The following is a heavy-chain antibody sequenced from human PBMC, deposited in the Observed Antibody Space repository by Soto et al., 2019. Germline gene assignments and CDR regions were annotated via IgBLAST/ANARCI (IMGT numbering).Heavy chain of an antibody. CDR3: AREGVTPPGLDY. D-gene: IGHD3-10*01. CDR1: GFTFSSYA. Sequence: PGGSLRLSCAASGFTFSSYAMHWVRQAPGKGLEWVAVISYDGSNKYYADSVKGRFTISRDNSKNTLYLQMNSLRAEDTAMYYCAREGVTPPGLDYWGQGTLVTVS. CDR2: ISYDGSNK. J-gene: IGHJ4*02. V-gene: IGHV3-30-3*01.